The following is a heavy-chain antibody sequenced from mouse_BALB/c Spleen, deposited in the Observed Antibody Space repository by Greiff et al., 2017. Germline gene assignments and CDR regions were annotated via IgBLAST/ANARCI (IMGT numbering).Heavy chain of an antibody. CDR2: IDPANGNT. Sequence: VQLQQSGAELVKPGASVKLSCTASGFNIKDTYMHWVKQRPEQGLEWIGRIDPANGNTKYDPKFQGKATITADTSSNTAYLQLSSLTSEDTAVYYCARDYGSSSWFADWGEGTLVTVSA. J-gene: IGHJ3*01. V-gene: IGHV14-3*02. CDR1: GFNIKDTY. D-gene: IGHD1-1*01. CDR3: ARDYGSSSWFAD.